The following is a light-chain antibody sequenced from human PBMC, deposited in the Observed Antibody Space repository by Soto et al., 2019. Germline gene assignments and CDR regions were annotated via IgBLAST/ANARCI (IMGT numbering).Light chain of an antibody. CDR1: SSDVSGYNY. CDR2: EVS. J-gene: IGLJ1*01. CDR3: SSYTSTTTRV. V-gene: IGLV2-14*03. Sequence: QSVLTQPASVSGSPGQSITISCTGTSSDVSGYNYVSWYQQHPGKGPKLMIYEVSNRPSGVSNRFSGSKSGNRATLTISGLQAEDEADYYCSSYTSTTTRVFGTGTKVTVL.